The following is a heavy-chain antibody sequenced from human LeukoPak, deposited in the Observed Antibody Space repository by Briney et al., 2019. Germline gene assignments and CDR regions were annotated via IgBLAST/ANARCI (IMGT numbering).Heavy chain of an antibody. CDR3: ARDQDYYDSSGYDY. CDR1: GYTFTSYG. CDR2: ISAYNGNT. D-gene: IGHD3-22*01. V-gene: IGHV1-18*01. Sequence: ASVKVSCKASGYTFTSYGISWVRQAPGQELEWMGWISAYNGNTNYAQKLRGRVTMTTDTSTSTAYMELRSLRSDDTAVYYCARDQDYYDSSGYDYWGQGTLVTVSS. J-gene: IGHJ4*02.